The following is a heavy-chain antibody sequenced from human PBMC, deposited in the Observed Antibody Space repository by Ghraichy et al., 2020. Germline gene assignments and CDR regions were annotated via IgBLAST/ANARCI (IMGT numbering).Heavy chain of an antibody. V-gene: IGHV3-23*01. CDR2: ISGSGGST. Sequence: GSLRLSCAASGFTFSSYAMSWVRQAPGKGLEWVSAISGSGGSTYYADSVKGRFTISRDNSKNTLYLQMNSLRAEDTAVYYCAKCFEYQPLGGMDVWGQGTTVTVSS. J-gene: IGHJ6*02. D-gene: IGHD2-2*01. CDR1: GFTFSSYA. CDR3: AKCFEYQPLGGMDV.